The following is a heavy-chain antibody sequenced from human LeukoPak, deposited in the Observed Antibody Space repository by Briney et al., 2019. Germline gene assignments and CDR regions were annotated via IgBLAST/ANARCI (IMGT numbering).Heavy chain of an antibody. Sequence: PSETLSLTCTVSGGSISSSSYYWGWIRQPPGKGLEWIGSLYYSGSTYYNPSLKSRVTISVDTSKNQFSLKLSSVTAADTAVYYCARQMAAVVFDPWGQGTLVTVSS. CDR1: GGSISSSSYY. D-gene: IGHD6-13*01. CDR3: ARQMAAVVFDP. J-gene: IGHJ5*02. CDR2: LYYSGST. V-gene: IGHV4-39*01.